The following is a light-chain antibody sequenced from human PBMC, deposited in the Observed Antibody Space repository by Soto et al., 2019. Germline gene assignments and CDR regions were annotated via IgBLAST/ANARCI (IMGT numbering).Light chain of an antibody. J-gene: IGKJ1*01. Sequence: AIQMTQSPSSVSASVGARVTITCRASQDIRDDLGWYQQKPGKVPKLLMHAVSSLQSGVPSRFSGSGSGTDYTLTISRLQPEDAATYYCLHYFSYPCTFGQGTKVEIK. CDR1: QDIRDD. CDR2: AVS. CDR3: LHYFSYPCT. V-gene: IGKV1-6*01.